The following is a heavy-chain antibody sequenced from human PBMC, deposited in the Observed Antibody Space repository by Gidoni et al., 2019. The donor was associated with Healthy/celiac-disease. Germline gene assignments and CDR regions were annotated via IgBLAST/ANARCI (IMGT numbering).Heavy chain of an antibody. V-gene: IGHV1-69*06. D-gene: IGHD3-22*01. CDR2: IIPIFGTA. CDR1: GGTFSSYA. J-gene: IGHJ4*02. Sequence: QVQLVQSGAEVKKPGSSVKVSCKASGGTFSSYAISWVRQAPGQGLEWMGGIIPIFGTANYAQKFQGRVTITADKSTSTAYMELSSLRSEDTAVYYCSTYYYDSSGYYEFDYWGQGTLVTVSS. CDR3: STYYYDSSGYYEFDY.